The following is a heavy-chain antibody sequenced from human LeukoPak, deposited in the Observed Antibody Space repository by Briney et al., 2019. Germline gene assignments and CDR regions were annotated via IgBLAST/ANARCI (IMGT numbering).Heavy chain of an antibody. CDR3: ARIVTTGLNWFDP. CDR2: IYHSGST. Sequence: SETLSLTCAVSGGSISSSNWWSWVRQPPGKGLEWIGEIYHSGSTNYSPSLKSRVTISVDKSKNQFSLKLSSVTAADTAVYYCARIVTTGLNWFDPWGQGTLVTVSS. J-gene: IGHJ5*02. D-gene: IGHD4-11*01. V-gene: IGHV4-4*02. CDR1: GGSISSSNW.